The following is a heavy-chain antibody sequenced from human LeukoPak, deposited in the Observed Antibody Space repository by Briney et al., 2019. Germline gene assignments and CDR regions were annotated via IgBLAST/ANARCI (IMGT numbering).Heavy chain of an antibody. CDR1: GFTFGDYA. CDR3: TRVRAVSWYFDY. V-gene: IGHV3-49*03. J-gene: IGHJ4*02. CDR2: IRSKAYGGTT. D-gene: IGHD5/OR15-5a*01. Sequence: PGGSLRLSXTASGFTFGDYAMSWFRQAPGKGMEWVGFIRSKAYGGTTEYAASVKGRFTISRDDSKSIAYLQMNSLKTEDTAVYYCTRVRAVSWYFDYWGQGTLVTVSS.